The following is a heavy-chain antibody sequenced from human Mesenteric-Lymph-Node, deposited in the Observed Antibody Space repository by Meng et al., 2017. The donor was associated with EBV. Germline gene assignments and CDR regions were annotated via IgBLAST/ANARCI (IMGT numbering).Heavy chain of an antibody. V-gene: IGHV4-34*01. Sequence: QVQLQQWGAGLLXXXXXLXLTXAVYGGSFNGYYWNWIRQPPGKGPEWIGRIDHRGSTNYNPSLKSRVSISMDTSKNQFSLKLTSVTAADTAVYFCARGMRGRTSSWFDSWGQGTLVTVSS. CDR1: GGSFNGYY. CDR2: IDHRGST. D-gene: IGHD6-6*01. J-gene: IGHJ5*01. CDR3: ARGMRGRTSSWFDS.